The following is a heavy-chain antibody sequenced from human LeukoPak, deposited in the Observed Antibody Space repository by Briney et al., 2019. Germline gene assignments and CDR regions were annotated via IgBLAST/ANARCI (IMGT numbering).Heavy chain of an antibody. CDR3: ARRPDYYDNSGLPKEFAFDI. J-gene: IGHJ3*02. CDR1: GGSISSSSYY. Sequence: MPSETLSLTCTVSGGSISSSSYYWVWIRQPPGKGLEWIGSISYRGKTYYNPSLKSRVTISIDTSKNKFSLKLSSVTAADTTVYYCARRPDYYDNSGLPKEFAFDIWGQGTMVTVSS. D-gene: IGHD3-22*01. CDR2: ISYRGKT. V-gene: IGHV4-39*01.